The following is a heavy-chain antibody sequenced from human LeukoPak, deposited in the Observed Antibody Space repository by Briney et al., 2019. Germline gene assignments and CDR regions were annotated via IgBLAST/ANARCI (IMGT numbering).Heavy chain of an antibody. CDR3: ARRDYYDSSGYYRGAFDI. V-gene: IGHV4-59*01. Sequence: SETLSLTCTVSGGSISSYYWSWIRQPPGKGLEWIGYIYYSGSTNYNPSLKSRVTISVDTSKNQFSLKLSSVTAADTAVYYCARRDYYDSSGYYRGAFDIWGQGTMVTVSS. CDR1: GGSISSYY. J-gene: IGHJ3*02. D-gene: IGHD3-22*01. CDR2: IYYSGST.